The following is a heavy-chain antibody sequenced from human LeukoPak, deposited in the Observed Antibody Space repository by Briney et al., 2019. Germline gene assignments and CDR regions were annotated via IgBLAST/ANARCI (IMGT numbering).Heavy chain of an antibody. CDR2: IIPIFGTA. V-gene: IGHV1-69*05. Sequence: SVKVSCKASRGTFSSYAISWVRQAPGQGLEWMGRIIPIFGTANYAQKFQGRVTITTDESTSTAYMELSSLRSEDTAVYYCASFGNWNYVDYWGQGTVVTVSS. J-gene: IGHJ4*02. CDR1: RGTFSSYA. CDR3: ASFGNWNYVDY. D-gene: IGHD1-20*01.